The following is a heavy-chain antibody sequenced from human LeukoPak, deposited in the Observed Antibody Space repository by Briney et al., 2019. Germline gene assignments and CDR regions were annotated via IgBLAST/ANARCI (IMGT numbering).Heavy chain of an antibody. CDR2: IYYSGST. CDR3: ARDGSVAGPDAFDI. J-gene: IGHJ3*02. CDR1: GGSISSSSYY. V-gene: IGHV4-39*07. Sequence: SETLSLTCTVSGGSISSSSYYWGWIRQPPGKGLEWIGSIYYSGSTYYNPSLKSRVTMSVDTSKNQFSLKLSSVTAADTAVYYCARDGSVAGPDAFDIWGQGTMVTVSS. D-gene: IGHD6-19*01.